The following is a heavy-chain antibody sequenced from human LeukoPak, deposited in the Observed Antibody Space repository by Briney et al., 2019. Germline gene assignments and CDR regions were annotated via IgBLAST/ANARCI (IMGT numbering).Heavy chain of an antibody. CDR1: GGTFSSYA. V-gene: IGHV1-69*05. CDR3: ARVGYSSSWHYAFDI. D-gene: IGHD6-13*01. Sequence: SVKVSCKASGGTFSSYAITWVRQAPGQGLEWMGGIIPIFGTANYAQKFQGRVTITTDESTSTAYMELSSLRSEDTAVYYCARVGYSSSWHYAFDIWGQGTMVTVSS. CDR2: IIPIFGTA. J-gene: IGHJ3*02.